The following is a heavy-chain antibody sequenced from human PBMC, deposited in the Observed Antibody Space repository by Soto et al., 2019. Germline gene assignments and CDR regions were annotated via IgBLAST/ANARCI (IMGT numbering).Heavy chain of an antibody. J-gene: IGHJ4*02. CDR2: ISSSGST. V-gene: IGHV3-23*01. Sequence: EVQLLESGGGLVQPGGSLRLSCAASGFTLSSQTMSWVRQAPGKGLEWVSVISSSGSTSYTDSVEGRFTISKDSSKNTLYLQLNSLRVEDTAVYYCAKGARDVDYWGQGTLVTVSS. CDR1: GFTLSSQT. D-gene: IGHD5-12*01. CDR3: AKGARDVDY.